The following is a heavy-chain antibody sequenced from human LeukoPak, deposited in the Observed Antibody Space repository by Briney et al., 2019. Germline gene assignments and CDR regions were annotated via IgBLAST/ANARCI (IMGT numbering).Heavy chain of an antibody. J-gene: IGHJ5*02. CDR1: GGTFSSYA. CDR3: ARRSYYDFWSGYYREVEMSWFDP. Sequence: SVKVSCKASGGTFSSYAISWVRQAPGQGLEWMGGIIPIFGTANYAQKFQGRVTITADESTSTAYMELSSLRSEDTAVYYCARRSYYDFWSGYYREVEMSWFDPWGQGTLVTVSS. CDR2: IIPIFGTA. D-gene: IGHD3-3*01. V-gene: IGHV1-69*13.